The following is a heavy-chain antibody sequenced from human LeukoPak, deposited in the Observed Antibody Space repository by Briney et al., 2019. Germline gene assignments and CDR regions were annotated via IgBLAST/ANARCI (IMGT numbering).Heavy chain of an antibody. D-gene: IGHD3-10*01. Sequence: PGGSLRLSCAASGFTFSSYEMNWVRQALGKGLEWVSYISSSGSTIYYADSVKGRFTISRDNAKNSLYLQMNSLRAEDTAVYYCARDSASGSYWVYWGQGTLVTVSS. V-gene: IGHV3-48*03. J-gene: IGHJ4*02. CDR3: ARDSASGSYWVY. CDR1: GFTFSSYE. CDR2: ISSSGSTI.